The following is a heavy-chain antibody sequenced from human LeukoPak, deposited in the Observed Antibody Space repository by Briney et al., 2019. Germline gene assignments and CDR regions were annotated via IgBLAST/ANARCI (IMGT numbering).Heavy chain of an antibody. V-gene: IGHV1-69*13. J-gene: IGHJ4*02. CDR2: IIPIFGTA. CDR3: ARVSQVATTPLFDY. Sequence: GASVKVSCKASGGTFSSYAISWVRQAPGQGLEWMGGIIPIFGTANYAQKFQGRVTITADESTSTAYMELSSLRSEDTAVYYCARVSQVATTPLFDYWGQGTLVTVSS. D-gene: IGHD5-12*01. CDR1: GGTFSSYA.